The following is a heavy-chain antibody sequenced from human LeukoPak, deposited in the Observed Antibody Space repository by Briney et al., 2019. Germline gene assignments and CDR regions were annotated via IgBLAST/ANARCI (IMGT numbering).Heavy chain of an antibody. D-gene: IGHD2-2*01. V-gene: IGHV5-51*01. CDR2: IYPGDSGT. CDR1: GYSFTSYW. J-gene: IGHJ5*02. Sequence: GESLKISCKGSGYSFTSYWIGWVRQMPGKGLEWMGIIYPGDSGTRYSPSFQGQVTISADKSISTAYLQWSSLKASDTAMYYCARQDTYQLLGVGWFDPWGQGTLVTVSS. CDR3: ARQDTYQLLGVGWFDP.